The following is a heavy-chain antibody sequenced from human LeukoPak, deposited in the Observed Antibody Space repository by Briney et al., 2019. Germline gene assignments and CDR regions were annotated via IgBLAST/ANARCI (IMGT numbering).Heavy chain of an antibody. Sequence: GRSLRLSCAASGFTFSSYAMHWVRQAPGKGLEWVAVISYDGNNKYYADSVKGRFTISRDNSKNTLYLQMNSLRVEDTAVYYCVREGYFAFDFWGQGALVTVSS. CDR3: VREGYFAFDF. CDR2: ISYDGNNK. D-gene: IGHD2-21*01. CDR1: GFTFSSYA. J-gene: IGHJ4*02. V-gene: IGHV3-30-3*01.